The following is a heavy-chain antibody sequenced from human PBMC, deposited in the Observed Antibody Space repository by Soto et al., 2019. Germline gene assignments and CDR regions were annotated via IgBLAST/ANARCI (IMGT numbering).Heavy chain of an antibody. Sequence: EVQLVESGGGLVKPEGCLRLSCAGSCFTFTSAYMGWVRQAPGKGLEWIGRIVSKADGGTIDYAAPVKGRFTISGDESKNTLYLQMNSLRIEDTAMYYCTASKTAGGFDVWGQATRVTVS. CDR2: IVSKADGGTI. CDR3: TASKTAGGFDV. J-gene: IGHJ3*01. CDR1: CFTFTSAY. D-gene: IGHD3-10*01. V-gene: IGHV3-15*04.